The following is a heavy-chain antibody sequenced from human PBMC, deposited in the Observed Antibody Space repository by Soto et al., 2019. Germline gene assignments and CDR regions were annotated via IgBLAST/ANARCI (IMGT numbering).Heavy chain of an antibody. V-gene: IGHV1-18*01. D-gene: IGHD3-3*01. Sequence: QVQLVQSGAEVKKPGASVKVSCKASGYTFINFGISWVRQAPGQGLEWMGWISAYDGNTNYAQKFQGRVTLTTDTSTSTVYMELRSLTSDDTAGYYCARDDARVSKINTDYWGPGSLVTVSS. CDR1: GYTFINFG. J-gene: IGHJ4*02. CDR3: ARDDARVSKINTDY. CDR2: ISAYDGNT.